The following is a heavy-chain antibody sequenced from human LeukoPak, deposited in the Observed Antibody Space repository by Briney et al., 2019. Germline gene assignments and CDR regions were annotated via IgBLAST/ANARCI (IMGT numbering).Heavy chain of an antibody. CDR2: IYPGDSDT. Sequence: KVGESLRISCKGSGYSFANYWIGWVRQMPGKGLEWMGIIYPGDSDTRYSPSFQGQVTISADKSISTAYLQCSTLKASDTAMYYCARRGPNAPFDYWGQGTLVTVSS. V-gene: IGHV5-51*01. CDR1: GYSFANYW. D-gene: IGHD2-8*01. J-gene: IGHJ4*02. CDR3: ARRGPNAPFDY.